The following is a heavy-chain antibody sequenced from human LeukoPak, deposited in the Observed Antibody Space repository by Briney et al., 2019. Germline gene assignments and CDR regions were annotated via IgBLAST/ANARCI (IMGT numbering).Heavy chain of an antibody. CDR2: IYYSGST. Sequence: SETLSPTCTVSGGSISSSSYYWGWIRQPPGKGLEWIGSIYYSGSTYYNPSLKSRVTISVDTSKNQFSLKLSSVTAADTAVYYCARLLGYSSHFDYWGQGTLVTVSS. D-gene: IGHD6-19*01. J-gene: IGHJ4*02. CDR3: ARLLGYSSHFDY. V-gene: IGHV4-39*01. CDR1: GGSISSSSYY.